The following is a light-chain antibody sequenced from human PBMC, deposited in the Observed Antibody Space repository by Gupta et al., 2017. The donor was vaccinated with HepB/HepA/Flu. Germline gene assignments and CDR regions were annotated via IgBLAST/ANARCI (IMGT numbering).Light chain of an antibody. J-gene: IGKJ1*01. V-gene: IGKV3-15*01. Sequence: EIVMTQSPATLSVSPGERATLSCRASQSVSSNLAWYQQKPCQAPRPLIYGASNRATGIPTRFSGSRSGTEFTLTISSLQSEDIAVYYCLQDNNWPRTFDQGTKLEVK. CDR1: QSVSSN. CDR2: GAS. CDR3: LQDNNWPRT.